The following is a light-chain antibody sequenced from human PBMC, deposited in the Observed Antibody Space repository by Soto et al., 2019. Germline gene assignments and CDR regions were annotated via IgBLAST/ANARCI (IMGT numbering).Light chain of an antibody. Sequence: QSALTQPRSVSGSPGQSVTISCTGTSSDVGGYKYVSWYQQHPGKVPKLIIYDVTKRPSGVPDRFSGSKSGNTASLTISGLQSEDESDYYCCSYAGSLYVFGTGTKLTVL. J-gene: IGLJ1*01. CDR2: DVT. CDR3: CSYAGSLYV. V-gene: IGLV2-11*01. CDR1: SSDVGGYKY.